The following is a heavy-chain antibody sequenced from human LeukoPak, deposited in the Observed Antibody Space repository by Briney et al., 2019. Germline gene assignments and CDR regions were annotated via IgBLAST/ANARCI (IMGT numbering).Heavy chain of an antibody. CDR1: GGSISSGGYS. V-gene: IGHV4-30-2*01. Sequence: PSQTLSLTCAVSGGSISSGGYSWSWIRQPPGKGLEWIGYIYHSGSTYYNPSLKSRVTISVDRSKNQFSLKLSSVTAADTAVYYCARDNRLELRWDAFDIWGQGTMVTVSS. D-gene: IGHD1-7*01. J-gene: IGHJ3*02. CDR2: IYHSGST. CDR3: ARDNRLELRWDAFDI.